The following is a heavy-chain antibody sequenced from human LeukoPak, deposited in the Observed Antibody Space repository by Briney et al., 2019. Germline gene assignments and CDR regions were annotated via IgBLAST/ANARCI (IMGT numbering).Heavy chain of an antibody. Sequence: GGSLRLSCAASGFTFNSYAMHWVRQAPGKGLEWVSAISGSAISTYYADSVKGRFTISRDNSKNTLYLQMNSLRAEDTAVYSCATDGGLSGVADRGFDYWGQGTLVTVSS. CDR3: ATDGGLSGVADRGFDY. V-gene: IGHV3-23*01. CDR1: GFTFNSYA. D-gene: IGHD3-3*01. J-gene: IGHJ4*02. CDR2: ISGSAIST.